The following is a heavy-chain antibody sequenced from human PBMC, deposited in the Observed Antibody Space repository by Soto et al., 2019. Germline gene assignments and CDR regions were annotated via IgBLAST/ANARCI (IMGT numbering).Heavy chain of an antibody. CDR1: GFTFSSYS. J-gene: IGHJ4*02. Sequence: EVQLVESGGGLVKPGGSLRLSCAASGFTFSSYSMNWVRQAPGKGLEWVSSISSSSSYIYYADSVKGRFTISRDNAKNSLYLQMNSLRAEDTAVYYCARDYSQLITMIAIDYWGQGTLVTVSS. CDR2: ISSSSSYI. D-gene: IGHD3-22*01. CDR3: ARDYSQLITMIAIDY. V-gene: IGHV3-21*01.